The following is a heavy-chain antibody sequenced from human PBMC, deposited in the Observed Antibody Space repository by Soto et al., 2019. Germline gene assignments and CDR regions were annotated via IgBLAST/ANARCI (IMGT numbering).Heavy chain of an antibody. CDR1: SGSISSSNW. J-gene: IGHJ4*02. CDR3: ASHDYGDYHYFDY. V-gene: IGHV4-4*02. CDR2: IYHSGST. D-gene: IGHD4-17*01. Sequence: PSETLSLTCAVSSGSISSSNWWSWVRQPPGKGLEWIGEIYHSGSTNYNPSLKSRVTISVDKSKNQFSLKLSSVTAADTAVYYCASHDYGDYHYFDYWGQGTLVTVSS.